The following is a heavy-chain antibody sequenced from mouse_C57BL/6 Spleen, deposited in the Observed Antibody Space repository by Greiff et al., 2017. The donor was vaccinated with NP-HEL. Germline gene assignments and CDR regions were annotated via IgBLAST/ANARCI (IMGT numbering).Heavy chain of an antibody. Sequence: VQLQQSGAELVRPGASVKLSCKASGYTFTDYYINWVKQRPGQGLEWIARIYPGSGNTYYNEKFKGKATLTAEKSSSTAYMQLSSLTSEDSAVYFCARHYYGSSWYFDVWGTGTTVTVSS. CDR3: ARHYYGSSWYFDV. D-gene: IGHD1-1*01. J-gene: IGHJ1*03. CDR1: GYTFTDYY. V-gene: IGHV1-76*01. CDR2: IYPGSGNT.